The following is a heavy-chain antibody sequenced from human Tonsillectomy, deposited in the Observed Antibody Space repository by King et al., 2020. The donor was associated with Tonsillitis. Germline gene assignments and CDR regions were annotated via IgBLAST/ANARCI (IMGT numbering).Heavy chain of an antibody. CDR1: GASISHSSYN. J-gene: IGHJ6*03. Sequence: LQLQESGPGLVKPSETLSLTCAVSGASISHSSYNWGWIRQPPGKGLEWIGSVSYTGKTYYNPSLESRITISVDTSKNQFSLGLSSVTAADTAVYYCARLVLWREVATARRYYYYLDVWGKGTTVTVSS. D-gene: IGHD1-26*01. CDR3: ARLVLWREVATARRYYYYLDV. V-gene: IGHV4-39*01. CDR2: VSYTGKT.